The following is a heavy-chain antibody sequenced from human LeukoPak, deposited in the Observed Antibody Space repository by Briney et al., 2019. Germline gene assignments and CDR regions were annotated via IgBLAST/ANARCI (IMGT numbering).Heavy chain of an antibody. J-gene: IGHJ4*02. Sequence: GGSLRLSCAASGYTFSSHGLHWVRQAPGKGLEWVAVIWYDGGKRYYADSVKGRFTVSKDNSKNTLYLQMNSLRVEDTAVYYCTRIYGTTPDYWGQGTLVTVSS. D-gene: IGHD1-1*01. V-gene: IGHV3-33*01. CDR2: IWYDGGKR. CDR3: TRIYGTTPDY. CDR1: GYTFSSHG.